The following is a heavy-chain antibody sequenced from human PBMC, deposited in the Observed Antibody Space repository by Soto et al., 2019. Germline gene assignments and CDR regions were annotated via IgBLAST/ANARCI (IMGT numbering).Heavy chain of an antibody. CDR1: GGSISSGGYY. D-gene: IGHD2-8*01. V-gene: IGHV4-31*03. CDR2: IYHSGGT. J-gene: IGHJ2*01. Sequence: QVQLQESGPGLVKPSQTLSLTCTVSGGSISSGGYYWSWIRQHPGKGLEWIGYIYHSGGTYYNPSLKSRVTISVDTSKNQFSLKLTSVTAADTAVYYCARGVPYNWYLNLWGRGTLVTVSS. CDR3: ARGVPYNWYLNL.